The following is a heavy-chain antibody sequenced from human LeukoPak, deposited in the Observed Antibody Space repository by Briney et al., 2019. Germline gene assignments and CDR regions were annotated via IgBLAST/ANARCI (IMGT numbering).Heavy chain of an antibody. CDR1: GFTFSSSE. J-gene: IGHJ4*02. CDR2: ISGSGTTM. Sequence: PSGGSLRLSCVASGFTFSSSEMNWLRQSPGKGLEWVSFISGSGTTMYYADSVKGRFTISRDNAKNSLYLQMNSLRAEDTAVYYCARSVQWLPYWGQGTLVTVSS. V-gene: IGHV3-48*03. CDR3: ARSVQWLPY. D-gene: IGHD6-19*01.